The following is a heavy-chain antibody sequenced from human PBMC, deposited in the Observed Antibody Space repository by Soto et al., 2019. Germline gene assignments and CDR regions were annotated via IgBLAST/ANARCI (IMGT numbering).Heavy chain of an antibody. V-gene: IGHV3-15*01. CDR2: IKSKTDGGTT. Sequence: PGGSLRLSCAASGFIFSNAWMSWVRQAPGKGLEWVGRIKSKTDGGTTDYAAPVKGRFTISRDDSKNTLYLQMNSLKTEDTAVYYCTTDGDLMTTEYNWFDPWGQGTLVTVSS. CDR1: GFIFSNAW. J-gene: IGHJ5*02. CDR3: TTDGDLMTTEYNWFDP. D-gene: IGHD4-17*01.